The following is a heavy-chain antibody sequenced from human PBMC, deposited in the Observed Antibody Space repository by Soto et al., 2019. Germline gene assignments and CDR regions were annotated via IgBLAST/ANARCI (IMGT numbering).Heavy chain of an antibody. Sequence: QVQLQESGPGLVKPSETLSLTCTVSGGSFSTHFWSWIRQSPEKGLEWIGHIYESGSTNYNPSLKSRVSISGDTSKRQCSLRLTTVTAADTAVYYCARAFGGKDSRSWLYWYFDIWGRGTLVTVSS. J-gene: IGHJ2*01. CDR2: IYESGST. CDR3: ARAFGGKDSRSWLYWYFDI. V-gene: IGHV4-59*11. D-gene: IGHD6-13*01. CDR1: GGSFSTHF.